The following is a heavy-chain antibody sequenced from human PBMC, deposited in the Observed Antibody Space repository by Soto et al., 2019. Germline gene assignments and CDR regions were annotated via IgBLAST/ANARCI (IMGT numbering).Heavy chain of an antibody. CDR2: IIPILGIA. CDR1: GGTFSSYT. CDR3: ARDDCSGGSCYSDAFDI. D-gene: IGHD2-15*01. V-gene: IGHV1-69*08. Sequence: QVQLVQSGAEVKKPGSSVKVSCKASGGTFSSYTISWVRQAPGQGLEWMGRIIPILGIANYAQKFQGRVTITADKSTSTAYMELSSLRSEDTVVYYCARDDCSGGSCYSDAFDIWGQGTMVTVSS. J-gene: IGHJ3*02.